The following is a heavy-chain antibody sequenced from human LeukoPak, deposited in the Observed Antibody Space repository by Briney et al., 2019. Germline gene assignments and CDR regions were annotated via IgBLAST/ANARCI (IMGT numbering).Heavy chain of an antibody. J-gene: IGHJ5*02. D-gene: IGHD1-26*01. Sequence: GGSLRLSCAASGFTFSNYAMTWVRQAPGKGLEWVSAITDRGGDTYYGDSVKGRFTISRDNSKNTLYLQMNSLRAEDTAVYYCAKGYRGKYDHWGQGTLVTVSS. CDR2: ITDRGGDT. V-gene: IGHV3-23*01. CDR1: GFTFSNYA. CDR3: AKGYRGKYDH.